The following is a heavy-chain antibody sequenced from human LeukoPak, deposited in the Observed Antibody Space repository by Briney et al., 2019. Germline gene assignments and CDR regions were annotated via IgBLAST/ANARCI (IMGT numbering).Heavy chain of an antibody. CDR3: ARDNRKGVPAANDY. CDR1: GFTFSSYS. Sequence: GGSLRLSCAASGFTFSSYSMNWVRQAPGKGLEWVSYISSSSSTIYYADSVKGRFTISRDNAKNSLYLQMNSLRAEDTAVYYCARDNRKGVPAANDYWGQGTLVTVSS. V-gene: IGHV3-48*01. D-gene: IGHD2-2*01. J-gene: IGHJ4*02. CDR2: ISSSSSTI.